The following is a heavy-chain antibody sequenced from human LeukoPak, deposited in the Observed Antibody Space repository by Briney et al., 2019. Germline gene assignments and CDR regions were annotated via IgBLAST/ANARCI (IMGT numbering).Heavy chain of an antibody. D-gene: IGHD6-13*01. CDR1: GGSISNYD. CDR3: ARLSSSWYQDWYFDL. V-gene: IGHV4-4*07. CDR2: IYTSGST. J-gene: IGHJ2*01. Sequence: SETLSLTCTVSGGSISNYDWSWIRQPAGKGLEWIGRIYTSGSTNYNPSLKSRVTMSEDTSKKQFSLKLSSVTAADTAVYYCARLSSSWYQDWYFDLQGRGTLVTVSS.